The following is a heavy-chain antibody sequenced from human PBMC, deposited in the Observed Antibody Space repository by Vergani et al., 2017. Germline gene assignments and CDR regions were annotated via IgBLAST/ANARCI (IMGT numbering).Heavy chain of an antibody. CDR1: GFSFSSYK. D-gene: IGHD1-7*01. CDR2: IKQDGSEK. J-gene: IGHJ4*02. Sequence: EVQLVESGGGLVQPGGSLRLSCAASGFSFSSYKMGWVRQAPGKGLEWVANIKQDGSEKGYVDSVKGRFTISRDNGKNSLSLQMVSLRGEDTAVYYCGRVRPETNAYDYWGQGTLVTVSS. CDR3: GRVRPETNAYDY. V-gene: IGHV3-7*01.